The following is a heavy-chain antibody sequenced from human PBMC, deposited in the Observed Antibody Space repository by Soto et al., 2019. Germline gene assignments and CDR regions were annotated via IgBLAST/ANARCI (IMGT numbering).Heavy chain of an antibody. V-gene: IGHV3-21*01. CDR3: ARAPAVGRNWFDP. D-gene: IGHD6-19*01. CDR1: GFTFSSYT. J-gene: IGHJ5*02. CDR2: IXSXSXXX. Sequence: GGSPRLSCAASGFTFSSYTMNWVRQAPGKGLEXVSSIXSXSXXXXXXDSVKGRFTISRDNAKNSLYLQMNSLRAEDTAVYYCARAPAVGRNWFDPWGQGTMVTVSS.